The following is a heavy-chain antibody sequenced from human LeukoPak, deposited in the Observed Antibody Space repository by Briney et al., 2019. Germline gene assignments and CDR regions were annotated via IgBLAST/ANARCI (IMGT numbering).Heavy chain of an antibody. Sequence: PSETLSLTCTVSGGSISSYCGSWVRQHPGKGLEWVGYIYYSGSTNYNPSLKSRVTISVDTSKNQFSLKLSSVTAADTAVYYCARARGYYYMDVWRKGTTVTVSS. D-gene: IGHD3-10*01. J-gene: IGHJ6*03. CDR2: IYYSGST. CDR1: GGSISSYC. V-gene: IGHV4-59*01. CDR3: ARARGYYYMDV.